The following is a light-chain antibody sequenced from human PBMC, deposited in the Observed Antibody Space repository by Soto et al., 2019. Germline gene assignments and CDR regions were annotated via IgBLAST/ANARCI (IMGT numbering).Light chain of an antibody. V-gene: IGLV1-44*01. Sequence: QSVLTQPPSASGTPGQRVTISCSGRSSNIGTNTVNWYRQLPWTAPKLLIYNNNQLPSGVPDRFSGSKSGTSASLAISGLHSEDEAEYYRAAWDDSLHGVVFGGGTKLTVL. CDR3: AAWDDSLHGVV. J-gene: IGLJ2*01. CDR2: NNN. CDR1: SSNIGTNT.